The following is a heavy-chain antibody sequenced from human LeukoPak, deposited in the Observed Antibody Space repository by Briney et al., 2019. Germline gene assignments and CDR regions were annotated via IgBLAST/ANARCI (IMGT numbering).Heavy chain of an antibody. V-gene: IGHV4-61*01. Sequence: PSETLSFTCTVSGGSVSTDSYYWSWIRQLPGKGLEWIGNFYYSGSTNYNPSLKSRVTISVDTSKNLFSLKLNSVTAADTAVYYCARDGGAGAIDYWGQGTLVTVSS. CDR1: GGSVSTDSYY. CDR3: ARDGGAGAIDY. D-gene: IGHD1-26*01. CDR2: FYYSGST. J-gene: IGHJ4*02.